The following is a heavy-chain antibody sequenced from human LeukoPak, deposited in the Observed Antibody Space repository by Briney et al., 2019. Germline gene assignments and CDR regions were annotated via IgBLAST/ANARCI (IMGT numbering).Heavy chain of an antibody. J-gene: IGHJ4*02. V-gene: IGHV1-2*02. Sequence: ASLKVSCKASGGTFSTYAISWVRQAPGQGLEWMGWINPNSGGTNYAQKFQGRVTMTRDTSISTAYMELSRLRSDDTAVYYCARDRLSYDSSGYLPADWGQGTLVTVSS. CDR3: ARDRLSYDSSGYLPAD. CDR2: INPNSGGT. CDR1: GGTFSTYA. D-gene: IGHD3-22*01.